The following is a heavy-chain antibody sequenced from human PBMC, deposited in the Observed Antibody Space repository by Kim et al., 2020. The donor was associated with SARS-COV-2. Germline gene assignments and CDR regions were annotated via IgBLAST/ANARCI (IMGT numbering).Heavy chain of an antibody. CDR2: IWYDGSNK. J-gene: IGHJ6*02. V-gene: IGHV3-33*06. Sequence: GGSLRLSCAASGFTFSSYGMHWVRQAPGKGLEWVAVIWYDGSNKYYADSVKGRFTISRDNSKNTLYLQMNSLRAEDTAVYYCAKDDFSHFGRVSSWYDYYYYGMDVWGQGTTVTVSS. CDR1: GFTFSSYG. CDR3: AKDDFSHFGRVSSWYDYYYYGMDV. D-gene: IGHD6-13*01.